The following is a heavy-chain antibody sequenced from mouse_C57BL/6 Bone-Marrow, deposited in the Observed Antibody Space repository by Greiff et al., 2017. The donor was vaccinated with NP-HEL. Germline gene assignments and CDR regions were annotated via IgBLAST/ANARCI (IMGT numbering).Heavy chain of an antibody. J-gene: IGHJ3*01. V-gene: IGHV1-69*01. Sequence: QVQLQQPGAELVMPGASVKLSCKASGYTFTSYWMHWVKQRPGQGLEWIGEIDPSDSYTNYNQKFKGKSTLTVDKSSSTAYMQLSSLTSEDSAVYYCAREGYDYDGAWFAYGGQGTLVTVSA. CDR1: GYTFTSYW. CDR3: AREGYDYDGAWFAY. CDR2: IDPSDSYT. D-gene: IGHD2-4*01.